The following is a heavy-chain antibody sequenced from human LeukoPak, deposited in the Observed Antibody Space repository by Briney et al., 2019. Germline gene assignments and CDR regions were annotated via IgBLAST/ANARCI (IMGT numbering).Heavy chain of an antibody. CDR2: ISYDGSNK. CDR3: ARDLIGSFGAYGMDV. CDR1: GFTFSSYA. J-gene: IGHJ6*04. V-gene: IGHV3-30*04. Sequence: GRSLRLSCAASGFTFSSYAMHWVRQAPGKGLEWVAVISYDGSNKYCADSVKGRFTISRDNSKNTLYLQMNSLRAEDTAVYYCARDLIGSFGAYGMDVWGKGTTVTVSS. D-gene: IGHD3-10*01.